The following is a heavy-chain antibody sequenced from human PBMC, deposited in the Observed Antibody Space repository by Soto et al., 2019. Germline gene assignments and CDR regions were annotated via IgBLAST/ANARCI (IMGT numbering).Heavy chain of an antibody. V-gene: IGHV1-69*02. Sequence: QVQLVQSGAEVKKPGSSVKVSCKASGGTFSSYTISWVRQAPGQGLEWMGRIIPILGIANYAQKFQGRVTITADKSTSTAYMELSSLRSEDTAVYYCAPSPGGQWLAHFDYWGQGTLVTVSS. CDR1: GGTFSSYT. J-gene: IGHJ4*02. D-gene: IGHD6-19*01. CDR3: APSPGGQWLAHFDY. CDR2: IIPILGIA.